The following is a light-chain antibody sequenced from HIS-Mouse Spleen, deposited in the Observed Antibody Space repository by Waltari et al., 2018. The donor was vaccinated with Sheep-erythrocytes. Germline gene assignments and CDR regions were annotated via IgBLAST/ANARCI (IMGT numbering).Light chain of an antibody. CDR3: QQANSIPPT. V-gene: IGKV1-12*01. J-gene: IGKJ1*01. CDR2: AAS. CDR1: QGIRSW. Sequence: LQMTQSPSSVSASVGDRVTITCRASQGIRSWLGLYQQKPGKPPTLLIYAASSMQSGVPSRFSGSGAGTDVTLTISSLQPEDFATYYCQQANSIPPTFGQGTKVEIK.